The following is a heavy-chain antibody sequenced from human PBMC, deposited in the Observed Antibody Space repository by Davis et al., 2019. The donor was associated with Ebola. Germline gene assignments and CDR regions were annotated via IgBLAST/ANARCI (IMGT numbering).Heavy chain of an antibody. CDR3: ARAFVVVPAAPTNYYYYGMDV. D-gene: IGHD2-2*01. CDR1: GFTFSSYA. Sequence: GESLKISCAASGFTFSSYAMHWVRQAPGKGLEWVAVISYDGSNKYYADSVKGRFTISRDNAKNSLYLQMNSLRDEDTAVYYCARAFVVVPAAPTNYYYYGMDVWGKGTTVTVSS. J-gene: IGHJ6*04. CDR2: ISYDGSNK. V-gene: IGHV3-30*04.